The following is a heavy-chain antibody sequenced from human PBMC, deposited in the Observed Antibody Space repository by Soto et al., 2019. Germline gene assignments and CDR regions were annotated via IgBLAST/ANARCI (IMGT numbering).Heavy chain of an antibody. J-gene: IGHJ5*02. CDR2: ISSSSSYI. D-gene: IGHD2-2*01. CDR3: ARDFTGHCSSTSCYYLNWFDP. Sequence: GGSLRLSCAASGFTFSSYSMNWVRQAPGKGLEWVSSISSSSSYIYYADSVKGRFTISRDNAKNSLYLQMNSLRAEDTAVYYCARDFTGHCSSTSCYYLNWFDPWGQGTLVTVSS. CDR1: GFTFSSYS. V-gene: IGHV3-21*01.